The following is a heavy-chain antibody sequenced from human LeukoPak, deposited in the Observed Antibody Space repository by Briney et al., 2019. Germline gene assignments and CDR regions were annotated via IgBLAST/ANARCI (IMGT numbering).Heavy chain of an antibody. V-gene: IGHV4-59*01. D-gene: IGHD5-18*01. CDR1: GGSISSYY. J-gene: IGHJ4*02. CDR3: ARAPVDTAMVFDY. Sequence: SETLSLTCTVSGGSISSYYWSWLRQPPGKGLEWLGYIYYSGSTNYNPSLKSRVTISVDTSKNQFSLKLSSVTAADTAVYYCARAPVDTAMVFDYWGQGTLVTVSS. CDR2: IYYSGST.